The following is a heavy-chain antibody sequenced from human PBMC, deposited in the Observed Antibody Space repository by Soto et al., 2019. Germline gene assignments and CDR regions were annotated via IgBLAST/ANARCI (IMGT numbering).Heavy chain of an antibody. CDR2: ITFRGVT. V-gene: IGHV4-34*01. D-gene: IGHD3-9*01. J-gene: IGHJ5*02. CDR3: ARKLEASIRHVEWFSYKWFDP. CDR1: GDSLSGYA. Sequence: NPSETLSLTCDVHGDSLSGYAWSWIRQPPGKGLEWIGEITFRGVTNYHPSLKSRLSMSVDTSKNGISLNVSSVTAADTALYFCARKLEASIRHVEWFSYKWFDPWGPGTLVTVSS.